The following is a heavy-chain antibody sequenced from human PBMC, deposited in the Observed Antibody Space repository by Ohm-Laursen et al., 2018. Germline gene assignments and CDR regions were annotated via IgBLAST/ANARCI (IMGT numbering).Heavy chain of an antibody. Sequence: SLRLSCAASGFTFSSYGMNWVRQAPGKGLEWVAIIWHDGSNKYYADSVKGRFTISRDNSKNTLYLQMNSLRAEDMAVYYCARHDGYGRWGQGTRVTVSS. CDR2: IWHDGSNK. D-gene: IGHD5-24*01. CDR1: GFTFSSYG. V-gene: IGHV3-33*01. J-gene: IGHJ4*02. CDR3: ARHDGYGR.